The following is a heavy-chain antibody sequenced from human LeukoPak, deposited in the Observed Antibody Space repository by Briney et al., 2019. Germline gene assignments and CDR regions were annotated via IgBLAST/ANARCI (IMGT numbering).Heavy chain of an antibody. Sequence: SETLSLTCTVSGGSISSSGYYWGWIRQPPGKGLEWIGNIYYGGNTYYNPSLKSRLTISVDTSKNQSSLKLTSGTAADTAVYYCARLRDSSGYYSRVWGQGTLVTVSS. D-gene: IGHD3-22*01. CDR2: IYYGGNT. J-gene: IGHJ4*02. CDR1: GGSISSSGYY. V-gene: IGHV4-39*01. CDR3: ARLRDSSGYYSRV.